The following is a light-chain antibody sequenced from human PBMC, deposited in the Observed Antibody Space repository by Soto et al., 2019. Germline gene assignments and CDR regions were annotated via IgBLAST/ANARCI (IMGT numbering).Light chain of an antibody. CDR1: QSISSY. Sequence: DIQKTQSPSSLSASVGDRVTITCRASQSISSYLNWYQQKPGKAPKLLIYAASNLQSGVPSRFSGSGSGTDFTLTISSLQPEDFATYYCQQCYSTPLTFGGGTKVEIK. V-gene: IGKV1-39*01. CDR3: QQCYSTPLT. J-gene: IGKJ4*01. CDR2: AAS.